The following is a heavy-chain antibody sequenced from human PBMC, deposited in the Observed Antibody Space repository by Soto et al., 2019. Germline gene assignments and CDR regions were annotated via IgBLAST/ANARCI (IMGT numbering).Heavy chain of an antibody. J-gene: IGHJ4*02. CDR1: GFSFSRYA. CDR3: ASRSSGWYFDY. CDR2: ISGSGGST. D-gene: IGHD6-19*01. Sequence: EVQLLESGGGLIQPGGSLRLSCAASGFSFSRYAMNWVRQAPGKGLEWVSVISGSGGSTYYADSVKGRFTISRDNSKNALYLQMIGLRAEDKAVYYCASRSSGWYFDYWGQGTLVTVSS. V-gene: IGHV3-23*01.